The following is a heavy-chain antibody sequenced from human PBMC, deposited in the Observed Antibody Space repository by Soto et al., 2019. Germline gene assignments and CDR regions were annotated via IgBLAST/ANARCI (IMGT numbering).Heavy chain of an antibody. CDR1: GFTFDDYA. J-gene: IGHJ4*02. D-gene: IGHD5-18*01. CDR3: AKAMGIRGYSYGLEEYYFDY. V-gene: IGHV3-9*01. CDR2: ISWNSGSI. Sequence: GGSLRLSCAASGFTFDDYAMHWVRQAPGKGLEWVSGISWNSGSICYADSVKGRFTISRDNAKNSLYLQMNSLRAEDTAVDDSAKAMGIRGYSYGLEEYYFDYWGQGTLVTVSS.